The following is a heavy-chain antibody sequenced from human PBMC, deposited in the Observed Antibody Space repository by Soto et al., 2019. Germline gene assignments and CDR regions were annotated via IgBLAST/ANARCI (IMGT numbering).Heavy chain of an antibody. CDR3: ARDHRYCTHGVCYPGGMDV. J-gene: IGHJ6*02. CDR1: GGSISSYY. Sequence: SETLSLTCTVSGGSISSYYWSWIRQPPGKGLEWIGYIYYSGSTNYNPSLKSRVTISVDTSKNQFSLKLSSVTAADTAVYYCARDHRYCTHGVCYPGGMDVWGQGTTVTVSS. CDR2: IYYSGST. D-gene: IGHD2-8*01. V-gene: IGHV4-59*01.